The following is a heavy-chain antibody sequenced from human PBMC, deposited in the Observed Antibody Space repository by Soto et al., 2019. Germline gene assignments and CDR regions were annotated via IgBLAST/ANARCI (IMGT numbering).Heavy chain of an antibody. CDR2: INHSGST. CDR1: AVSFSYYC. J-gene: IGHJ5*02. Sequence: SETLSLTCPLYAVSFSYYCWSWVRQPPGKGLEWIGEINHSGSTNYNASLQSRATISVDTSKNQFSLKLRSVTAADTSMYYCAGFFGYKYGRVDPWGQGTLVTVSS. V-gene: IGHV4-34*01. D-gene: IGHD5-18*01. CDR3: AGFFGYKYGRVDP.